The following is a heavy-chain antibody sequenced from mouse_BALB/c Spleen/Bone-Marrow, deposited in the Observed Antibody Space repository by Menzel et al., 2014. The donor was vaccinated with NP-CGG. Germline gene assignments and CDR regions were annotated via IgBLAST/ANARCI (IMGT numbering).Heavy chain of an antibody. V-gene: IGHV1-26*01. CDR3: ARYGSYVGGTMDY. J-gene: IGHJ4*01. CDR2: VHPNNGGT. D-gene: IGHD1-1*02. Sequence: VQLKQSGPDLVKPGASVKISCKASGYSFSGYYMHWVKQSHGKSLEWIGRVHPNNGGTSYNQKFKGKATLNVDMSSSTAYMEVRSLTSEDSAVYDGARYGSYVGGTMDYWSQGTSVTVTS. CDR1: GYSFSGYY.